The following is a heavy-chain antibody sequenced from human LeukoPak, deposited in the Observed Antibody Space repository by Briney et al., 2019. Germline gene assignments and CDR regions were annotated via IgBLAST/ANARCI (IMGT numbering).Heavy chain of an antibody. CDR1: GYTFTGYY. V-gene: IGHV1-2*02. D-gene: IGHD3-22*01. CDR3: AREGSSGPTPDY. CDR2: INPNSGGT. Sequence: ASVKVSCKTFGYTFTGYYMHWVRQAPGQGLEWMGWINPNSGGTNYAQKFQGRVTMTRDTSISTAYMELSRLRSDDTAVYYCAREGSSGPTPDYWGQGTLVTVSS. J-gene: IGHJ4*02.